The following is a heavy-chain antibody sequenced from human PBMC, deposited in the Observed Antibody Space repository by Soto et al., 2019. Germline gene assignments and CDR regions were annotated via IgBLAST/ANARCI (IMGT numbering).Heavy chain of an antibody. CDR2: IYYSGST. J-gene: IGHJ4*02. V-gene: IGHV4-59*01. D-gene: IGHD4-17*01. CDR3: ARRYGASLDY. Sequence: QVQLQESGPGLVKPSETLSLTCTVSGGSISSYYWSWIRQPPGKGLEWIGYIYYSGSTNYNPSLKRRVTISVYKSKNQYSLKLSSVTAADTAVYSCARRYGASLDYGGQGPLVTVSS. CDR1: GGSISSYY.